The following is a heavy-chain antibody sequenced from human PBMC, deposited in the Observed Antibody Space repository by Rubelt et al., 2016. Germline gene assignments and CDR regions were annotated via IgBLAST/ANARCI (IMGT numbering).Heavy chain of an antibody. V-gene: IGHV3-33*01. J-gene: IGHJ6*02. CDR1: GFTFSSYG. Sequence: QLVESGGGVVQPGRSLRLSCAASGFTFSSYGMHWVRQAPGKGLEWVAVIWYDGSNKYYADSVKGRFTISRDNSKNTLYLQMNSLRAEDTAVYYCARALITMIVVGDYYGMDVWGQGTTVTVSS. CDR2: IWYDGSNK. CDR3: ARALITMIVVGDYYGMDV. D-gene: IGHD3-22*01.